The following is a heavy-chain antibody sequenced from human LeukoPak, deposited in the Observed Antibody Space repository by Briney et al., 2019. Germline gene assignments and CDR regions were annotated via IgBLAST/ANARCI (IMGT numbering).Heavy chain of an antibody. V-gene: IGHV1-46*01. Sequence: ASVTVSCQAFGYSLTHYYVHWLRPAPGQGLDWMGGINPSGGSTSYAQKFQGRITVTKDTYTNTVYMDLSSLRSEDTATYYCARGAPTTRIGAGRFDYWGQGSLLTVAS. CDR3: ARGAPTTRIGAGRFDY. J-gene: IGHJ4*02. CDR1: GYSLTHYY. D-gene: IGHD5-12*01. CDR2: INPSGGST.